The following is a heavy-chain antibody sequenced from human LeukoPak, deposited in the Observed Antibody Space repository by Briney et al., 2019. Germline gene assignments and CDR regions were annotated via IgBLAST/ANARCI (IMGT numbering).Heavy chain of an antibody. V-gene: IGHV4-61*02. D-gene: IGHD6-25*01. Sequence: SETLSLTCTVSGGSISSGSYYWSWIRQPAGKGLEWIGRIYTSGSTNYNPSLKSRVTISVDTSKNQFSLKLSSVTAADTAVYYCARGRSQRQGGWFDPWGQGTLVTVSS. J-gene: IGHJ5*02. CDR3: ARGRSQRQGGWFDP. CDR1: GGSISSGSYY. CDR2: IYTSGST.